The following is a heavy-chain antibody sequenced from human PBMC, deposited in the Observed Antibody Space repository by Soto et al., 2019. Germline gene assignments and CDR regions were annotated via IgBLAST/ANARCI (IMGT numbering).Heavy chain of an antibody. CDR1: GYTFTSYG. CDR2: ISAYNGNT. D-gene: IGHD1-26*01. V-gene: IGHV1-18*01. Sequence: QVQLVQSGAEVKKPGASVKVSCKASGYTFTSYGISWVRQAPGQGLEWMGWISAYNGNTNYAQKLQGRVTMTTDTSXSXXYMELRSLRSDDTAVYYCARVWGYSGSYYDDAFDIWGQGTMVTVSS. J-gene: IGHJ3*02. CDR3: ARVWGYSGSYYDDAFDI.